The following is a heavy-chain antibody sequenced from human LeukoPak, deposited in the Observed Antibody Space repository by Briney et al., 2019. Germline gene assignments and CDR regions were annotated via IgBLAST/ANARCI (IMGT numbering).Heavy chain of an antibody. J-gene: IGHJ6*03. Sequence: SETLSLTCAVYGGSFSGYYWSWIRQPPGKGLEWIGEINHSGSTNYNPSLKSRVTISVDTSKNQFSLKLSSVTAADTAAYYCARRGRGTMVRGVSHVYYYYMDVWGKGTTVTISS. CDR3: ARRGRGTMVRGVSHVYYYYMDV. V-gene: IGHV4-34*01. CDR1: GGSFSGYY. D-gene: IGHD3-10*01. CDR2: INHSGST.